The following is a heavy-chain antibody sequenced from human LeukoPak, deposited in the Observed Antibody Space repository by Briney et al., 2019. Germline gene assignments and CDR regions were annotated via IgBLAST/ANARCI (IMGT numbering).Heavy chain of an antibody. CDR3: ARSWNEGGFDY. CDR1: GYTFTSYD. J-gene: IGHJ4*02. V-gene: IGHV1-69*04. Sequence: GASVKVSCKASGYTFTSYDINWVRQAPGQGLEWMGRIIPILGIANYAQKFQGRVTITADKSTSTAYMELSSLRSEDTAVYYCARSWNEGGFDYWGQGTLVTVSS. CDR2: IIPILGIA. D-gene: IGHD1-1*01.